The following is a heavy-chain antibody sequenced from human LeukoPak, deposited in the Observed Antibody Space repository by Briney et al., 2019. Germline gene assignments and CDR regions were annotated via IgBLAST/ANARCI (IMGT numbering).Heavy chain of an antibody. CDR3: ARRVSTMTQFDY. CDR1: GDSISSYY. J-gene: IGHJ4*02. D-gene: IGHD2-2*01. Sequence: PSDTLSLTCTVSGDSISSYYWSGIRQPPAKGLEWIGYISYSGSTNYNPSLNSRVTISADTSKNQFSLKLISVTAADTALYYCARRVSTMTQFDYWGQGTLVIVSS. CDR2: ISYSGST. V-gene: IGHV4-59*07.